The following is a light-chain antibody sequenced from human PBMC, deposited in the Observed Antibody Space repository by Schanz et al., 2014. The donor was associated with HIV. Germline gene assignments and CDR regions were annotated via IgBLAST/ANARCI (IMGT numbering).Light chain of an antibody. CDR3: CSYAGSFTWV. CDR2: DVT. Sequence: QSVLTQPASVSGSPGQSITISCTGTTGDIGSYDLVSWYQQHPGKAPKLLIYDVTNRPSGVSNRFSGSKSGNTASLTISDFQADDEADYYCCSYAGSFTWVFGGGTQLTVL. CDR1: TGDIGSYDL. J-gene: IGLJ3*02. V-gene: IGLV2-23*02.